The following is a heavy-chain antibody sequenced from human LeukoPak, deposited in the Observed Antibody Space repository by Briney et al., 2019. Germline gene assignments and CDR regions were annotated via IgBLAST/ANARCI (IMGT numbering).Heavy chain of an antibody. CDR2: IWYDGSNK. CDR3: ARGKYSSGWFDY. J-gene: IGHJ4*02. CDR1: GFTFSSYG. V-gene: IGHV3-33*01. Sequence: PGRSLRLSCAASGFTFSSYGMHWVRQAPGKGLEWVAVIWYDGSNKYYADSVKGRFTISRDNAKNSLYLQMNSLRAEDTAVYYCARGKYSSGWFDYWGQGTLVTVSS. D-gene: IGHD6-19*01.